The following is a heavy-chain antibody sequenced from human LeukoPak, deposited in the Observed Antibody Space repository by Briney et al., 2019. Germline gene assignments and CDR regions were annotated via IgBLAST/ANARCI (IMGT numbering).Heavy chain of an antibody. J-gene: IGHJ6*03. D-gene: IGHD2-2*01. CDR1: GGSFSGYY. Sequence: SETLSLPCAVYGGSFSGYYWSWIRQPPGKGLEWIGEINHSGRTNYNPSLKSRVTISVDTSKNQFSLKLSSVTAADTAVYYCARGLGGNCSSTSCRTYYMVVWGKGTTVSVSS. CDR2: INHSGRT. CDR3: ARGLGGNCSSTSCRTYYMVV. V-gene: IGHV4-34*01.